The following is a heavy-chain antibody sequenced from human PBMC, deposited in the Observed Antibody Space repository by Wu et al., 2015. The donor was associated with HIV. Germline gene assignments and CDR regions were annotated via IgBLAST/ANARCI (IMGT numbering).Heavy chain of an antibody. CDR2: ISAQNGNT. V-gene: IGHV1-18*01. CDR3: ARGHYYDSSSSPMY. J-gene: IGHJ4*02. CDR1: GYIFTDYG. D-gene: IGHD3-22*01. Sequence: VQLVQSGGEVKKPGASVRIACKSSGYIFTDYGIHWVRQAPGEGLEWMDWISAQNGNTKYARKFQDRVMMTTETSSSTAYMELKSLRSDDSGVYFCARGHYYDSSSSPMYWGPGSRVTVSS.